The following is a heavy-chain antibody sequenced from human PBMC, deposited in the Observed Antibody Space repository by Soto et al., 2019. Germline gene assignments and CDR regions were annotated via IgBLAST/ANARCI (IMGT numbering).Heavy chain of an antibody. D-gene: IGHD1-26*01. J-gene: IGHJ4*02. Sequence: SETLSLTCTVSGGSLTSDGYYWSWIRQLPGKGLEWIGYIYYSGSIFYNPFLKSRASISAHSSKRQFSLKLTSVTAADTAVYYCARPRLWEQHFDSWGQGTLVTVSS. CDR3: ARPRLWEQHFDS. CDR1: GGSLTSDGYY. CDR2: IYYSGSI. V-gene: IGHV4-31*03.